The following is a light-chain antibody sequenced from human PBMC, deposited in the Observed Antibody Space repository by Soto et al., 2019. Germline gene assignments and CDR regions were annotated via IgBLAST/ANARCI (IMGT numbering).Light chain of an antibody. Sequence: QSALTQPRAVSGSPGQSVTISCTGTSSDVGGYNYVSWYQQHPGKAPKIMIYDVSKRPSGVPDRFSGSKSGNTASLTISGLQAEDEDDYYCCSYAGSDTLVFGGGTQLTVL. CDR3: CSYAGSDTLV. CDR2: DVS. J-gene: IGLJ2*01. CDR1: SSDVGGYNY. V-gene: IGLV2-11*01.